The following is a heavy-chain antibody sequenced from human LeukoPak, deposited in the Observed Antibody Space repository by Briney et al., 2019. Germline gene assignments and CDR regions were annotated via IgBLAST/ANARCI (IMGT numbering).Heavy chain of an antibody. V-gene: IGHV1-24*01. J-gene: IGHJ4*02. CDR1: GYTLTELS. CDR3: ATGSSSTSLDY. Sequence: GASVTVSYTVSGYTLTELSMHWVRRAPGKGLEWVGGFDAEDGETIYAQKFQGRVTMTEDTSTDTAYMELSSLRSEDTAVYYCATGSSSTSLDYWGQGTLVTVSS. CDR2: FDAEDGET. D-gene: IGHD2-2*01.